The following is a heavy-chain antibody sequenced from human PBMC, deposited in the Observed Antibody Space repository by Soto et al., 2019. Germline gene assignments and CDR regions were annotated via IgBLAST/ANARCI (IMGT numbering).Heavy chain of an antibody. CDR1: GWSFSGYY. CDR3: ARGGENVLLWFGELLQPKDYYYYGMDV. J-gene: IGHJ6*02. V-gene: IGHV4-34*01. Sequence: SETLSLTSAVYGWSFSGYYWSSIRQPPGKGLEWIGEINHSGSTNYNPSLKSRVTISVDTSKNQFSLKLSSVTAADTAVYYCARGGENVLLWFGELLQPKDYYYYGMDVWGQGTTVS. D-gene: IGHD3-10*01. CDR2: INHSGST.